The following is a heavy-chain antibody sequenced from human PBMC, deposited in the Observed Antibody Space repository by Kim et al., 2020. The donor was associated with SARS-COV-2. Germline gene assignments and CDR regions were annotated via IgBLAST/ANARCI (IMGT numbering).Heavy chain of an antibody. CDR3: AISLPFYFYISAYYCLDY. CDR2: FDPEDGET. CDR1: GYTLTAVS. Sequence: ASVKVSCKVSGYTLTAVSMHWVRQAPGKGLEWMGGFDPEDGETTYAQKVQGRVTMTEDTSTNTAFMQLSGLRSEDTAVYYCAISLPFYFYISAYYCLDYW. D-gene: IGHD3-22*01. J-gene: IGHJ4*01. V-gene: IGHV1-24*01.